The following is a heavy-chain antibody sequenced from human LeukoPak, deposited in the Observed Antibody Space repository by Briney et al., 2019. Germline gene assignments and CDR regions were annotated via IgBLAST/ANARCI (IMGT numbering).Heavy chain of an antibody. CDR3: GRGRPDYASY. Sequence: GGSLRLSCAASGFTFSSYAMHWVRQAPGKGLEYVSAISSNGGSTYYANSVKGRFTISRDNSKNTLYLQMGSLRAEDMAVYYCGRGRPDYASYWGQGTLVTVSS. CDR1: GFTFSSYA. CDR2: ISSNGGST. V-gene: IGHV3-64*01. J-gene: IGHJ4*02. D-gene: IGHD3-10*01.